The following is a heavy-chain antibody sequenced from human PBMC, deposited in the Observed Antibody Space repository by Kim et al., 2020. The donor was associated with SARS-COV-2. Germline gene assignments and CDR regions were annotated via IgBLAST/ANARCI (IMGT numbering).Heavy chain of an antibody. CDR2: ISSSGSTI. Sequence: GGSLRLSCAASGFTFSSYEMNWVRQAPGKGLEWVSYISSSGSTIYYADSVKGRFTISRDNAKNSLYLQMNSLRAEDTAVYYCTRYSYGSGSYYYWGQGTLVTVSS. CDR3: TRYSYGSGSYYY. D-gene: IGHD3-10*01. V-gene: IGHV3-48*03. CDR1: GFTFSSYE. J-gene: IGHJ4*02.